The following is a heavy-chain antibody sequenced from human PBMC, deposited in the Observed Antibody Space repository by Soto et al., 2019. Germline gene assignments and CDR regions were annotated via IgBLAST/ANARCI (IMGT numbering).Heavy chain of an antibody. Sequence: QVQLQESGPGLVKTSGTLSLTCAVSGGSISTSNWWSWVRQPPGKGLEWIGEVYRTGSTNYNPSLESRVIVSVDKSKNQFSLMLTSVTAADTAVYYCARARATIAAAAIFDCWGQGTLVTVSS. CDR2: VYRTGST. V-gene: IGHV4-4*02. D-gene: IGHD6-13*01. CDR1: GGSISTSNW. J-gene: IGHJ4*02. CDR3: ARARATIAAAAIFDC.